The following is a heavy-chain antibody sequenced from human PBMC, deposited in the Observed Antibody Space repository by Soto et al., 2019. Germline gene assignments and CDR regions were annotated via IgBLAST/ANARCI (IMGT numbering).Heavy chain of an antibody. D-gene: IGHD1-26*01. V-gene: IGHV3-30*18. Sequence: QVQLVESGGGVVQPGRSLRLSCAASGFTFSSYGMHWVRQAPGKGLEWVAVISYDGSNKYYADSVKGRFTISRDNSKNTLYLQMNSLRAEDTAVYYCAKDLGATHYYYGMDVWGQGPTVTVSS. CDR2: ISYDGSNK. CDR1: GFTFSSYG. CDR3: AKDLGATHYYYGMDV. J-gene: IGHJ6*02.